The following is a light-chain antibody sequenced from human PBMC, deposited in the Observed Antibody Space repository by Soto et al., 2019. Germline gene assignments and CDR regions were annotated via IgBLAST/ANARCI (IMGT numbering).Light chain of an antibody. Sequence: QSALTQPASVSGSPGQSITISCTGTSSDVGGYNAVSWYQEHPDKAPKLIIYEVTKRPSGISDRFSGSKSGNTASLTISGLQAEDEADYYCCSYAGSTTHYVFGTGTKVTVL. CDR2: EVT. CDR3: CSYAGSTTHYV. CDR1: SSDVGGYNA. V-gene: IGLV2-23*02. J-gene: IGLJ1*01.